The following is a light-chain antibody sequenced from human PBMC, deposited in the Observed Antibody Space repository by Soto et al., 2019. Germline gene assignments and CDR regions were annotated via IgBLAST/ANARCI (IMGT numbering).Light chain of an antibody. CDR1: NSDVGGYNF. CDR3: CSYTASDIWV. V-gene: IGLV2-11*01. CDR2: AVS. J-gene: IGLJ3*02. Sequence: QSALTQPRSVSGSPGQSVTISCTGTNSDVGGYNFASWYQQLPGKAPKLMISAVSQRPSGVPDRFSGSKSGNTASLTISGLQADDEADYFCCSYTASDIWVFGGGTKVTVL.